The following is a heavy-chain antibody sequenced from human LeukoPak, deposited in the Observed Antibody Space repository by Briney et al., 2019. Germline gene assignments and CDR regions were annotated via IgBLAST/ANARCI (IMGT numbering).Heavy chain of an antibody. CDR2: INTNTGNP. D-gene: IGHD3-10*01. J-gene: IGHJ4*02. CDR1: GYTFTSYA. Sequence: ASVEVSCKASGYTFTSYAMNWVRQAPGQGLEWMGWINTNTGNPTYAQGFTGRFVFSLDTSVSTAYLQTSSLKAEDTAVYYCATAPLWFGHQNFDYWGQGTLVTVSS. CDR3: ATAPLWFGHQNFDY. V-gene: IGHV7-4-1*02.